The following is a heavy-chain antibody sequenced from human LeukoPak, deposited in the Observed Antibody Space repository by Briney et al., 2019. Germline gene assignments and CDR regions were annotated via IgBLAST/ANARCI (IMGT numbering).Heavy chain of an antibody. Sequence: ASVKVSCKAAGYTFTGYYMHWVRQAPGQGLGWMGWINPNSGGTNYAQKFQGRVTMTRDTSISTAYMALSRLRSDDTAVYYCAREVTAMVTSRWFDPWGQGTLVTVSS. D-gene: IGHD5-18*01. CDR2: INPNSGGT. V-gene: IGHV1-2*02. J-gene: IGHJ5*02. CDR1: GYTFTGYY. CDR3: AREVTAMVTSRWFDP.